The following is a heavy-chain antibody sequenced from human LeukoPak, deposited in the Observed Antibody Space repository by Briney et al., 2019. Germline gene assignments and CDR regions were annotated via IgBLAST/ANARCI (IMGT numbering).Heavy chain of an antibody. J-gene: IGHJ5*02. D-gene: IGHD2-2*01. CDR3: AMDTHSGTVPGDFHS. Sequence: GGSLRLSCAASGFTFSSYGMHWVRQAPGKGLEWVSVLYNDGSTFYTDSVRGRFTISRDNSKNTLFLQMNSLRAEDTAVYYCAMDTHSGTVPGDFHSWGQGTLVTVSS. V-gene: IGHV3-66*01. CDR2: LYNDGST. CDR1: GFTFSSYG.